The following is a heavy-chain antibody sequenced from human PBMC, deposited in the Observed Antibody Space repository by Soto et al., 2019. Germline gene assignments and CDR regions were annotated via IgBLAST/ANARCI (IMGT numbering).Heavy chain of an antibody. CDR2: IRSKAYGGTT. CDR1: GFTFGDYA. CDR3: TSDCSGGSCYQVDY. D-gene: IGHD2-15*01. Sequence: AGGSLRLSCTASGFTFGDYAMSWFRQAPGKGLEWVGFIRSKAYGGTTEYAASVKGRFTISRDDSKSIAYLQMNSLKTEDTAVYYCTSDCSGGSCYQVDYWGQGTLVTVSS. V-gene: IGHV3-49*03. J-gene: IGHJ4*02.